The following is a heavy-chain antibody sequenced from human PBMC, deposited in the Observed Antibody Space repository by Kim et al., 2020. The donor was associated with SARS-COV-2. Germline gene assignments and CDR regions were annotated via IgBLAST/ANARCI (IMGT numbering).Heavy chain of an antibody. V-gene: IGHV3-74*01. Sequence: YANSAKGRFTISRDNAKNTLYLQMNSLRAEDTAVYYCARAARWLQSGFDYWGQGTLVTVSS. J-gene: IGHJ4*02. D-gene: IGHD5-12*01. CDR3: ARAARWLQSGFDY.